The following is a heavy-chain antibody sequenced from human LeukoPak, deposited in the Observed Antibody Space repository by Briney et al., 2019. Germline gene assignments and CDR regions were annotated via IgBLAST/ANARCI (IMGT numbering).Heavy chain of an antibody. V-gene: IGHV3-13*01. CDR2: IGTAGDT. CDR1: GFTFSSYD. J-gene: IGHJ3*02. CDR3: ARGYYYDSSGYSYDAFDI. D-gene: IGHD3-22*01. Sequence: PGGSLRLSCAASGFTFSSYDMHWVRHATGKGLEWVSGIGTAGDTYYSGSVKGRFTISRENAKNSLYLQMNSLRAGDTAVYYCARGYYYDSSGYSYDAFDIWGQGTMVTVSS.